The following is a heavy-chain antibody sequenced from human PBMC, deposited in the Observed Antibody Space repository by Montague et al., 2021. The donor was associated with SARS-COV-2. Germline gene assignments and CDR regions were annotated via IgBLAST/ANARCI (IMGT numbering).Heavy chain of an antibody. V-gene: IGHV4-31*03. CDR2: IYNSGST. D-gene: IGHD3-3*01. CDR3: ARVRGLTIFGVVGPFDY. Sequence: TLSLTCTSPGSCIRGAGQYWTWIHHSPEKSLYWIGCIYNSGSTYYNPSLKSRATISVDTSKNQFSLKLSSVTAADTAVYYCARVRGLTIFGVVGPFDYWGQGTLVTVSS. J-gene: IGHJ4*02. CDR1: GSCIRGAGQY.